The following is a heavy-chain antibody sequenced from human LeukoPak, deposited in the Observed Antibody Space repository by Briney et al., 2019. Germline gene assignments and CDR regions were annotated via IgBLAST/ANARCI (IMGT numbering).Heavy chain of an antibody. CDR2: ITTSSRTI. D-gene: IGHD4-17*01. V-gene: IGHV3-48*02. Sequence: GGSLRLSCAASGFTFSTYNMNWVRQAPGKGLEWVSYITTSSRTIYYADSVKGRFTISRDNAESSLYLQMNSLRDGDTAIYYCARESHDTVTTGWSFDLWGRGTLVTVSS. CDR1: GFTFSTYN. CDR3: ARESHDTVTTGWSFDL. J-gene: IGHJ2*01.